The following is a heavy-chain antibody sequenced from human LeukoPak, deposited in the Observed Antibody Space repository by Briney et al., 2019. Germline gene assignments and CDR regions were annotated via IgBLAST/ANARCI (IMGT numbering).Heavy chain of an antibody. CDR1: GGTFSSYA. CDR2: IIPIFGTA. J-gene: IGHJ4*02. D-gene: IGHD5-12*01. CDR3: ATRLYSGYDYSYHFDY. Sequence: ASVKLSCKASGGTFSSYAISWVRQAHGQGLEWMGGIIPIFGTANYAQKFQGRVTVTADESTSTAYMELSSLRSEDTAVYYCATRLYSGYDYSYHFDYWGQGTLVTVSS. V-gene: IGHV1-69*13.